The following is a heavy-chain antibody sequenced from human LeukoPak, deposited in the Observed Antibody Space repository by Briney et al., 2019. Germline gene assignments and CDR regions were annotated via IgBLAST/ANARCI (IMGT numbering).Heavy chain of an antibody. D-gene: IGHD2-15*01. Sequence: GASVKVSCKASGYTFTSYGISWVRQAPGQGLEWMGWISAYNGNTNYAQKLQGRVTMTTDTSTSTAYMELRSLRSEDTAVYYCARGTRYCSGGSCSFDPWGQGTLVTVSS. J-gene: IGHJ5*02. CDR1: GYTFTSYG. V-gene: IGHV1-18*01. CDR3: ARGTRYCSGGSCSFDP. CDR2: ISAYNGNT.